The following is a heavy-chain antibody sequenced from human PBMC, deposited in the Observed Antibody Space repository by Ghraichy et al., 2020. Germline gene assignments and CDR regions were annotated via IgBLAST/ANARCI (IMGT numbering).Heavy chain of an antibody. Sequence: GALNISCAASGFTFSSYAMRWVRQAPGKGLEWVSAISGSGGSTYYADSVKGRFTISRDNSKNTLYLQMNSLRGEDTAVYYCASPGRNYYESSGYAPFDYWGQGTLVTVSS. D-gene: IGHD3-22*01. CDR1: GFTFSSYA. CDR2: ISGSGGST. V-gene: IGHV3-23*01. CDR3: ASPGRNYYESSGYAPFDY. J-gene: IGHJ4*02.